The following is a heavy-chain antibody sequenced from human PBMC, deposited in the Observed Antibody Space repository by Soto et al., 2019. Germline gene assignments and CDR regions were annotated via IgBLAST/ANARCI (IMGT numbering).Heavy chain of an antibody. CDR1: GFTFSSYG. Sequence: QVQLVESGGGVVQPGRSLRLSCAASGFTFSSYGMHWVRQAPGKGLEWVAVIWYDGSNKYYADSVKGRFTISRDNSKNTLYLQMNSLRAEDTAVYYWAGTQWLVPTGFDPWGQGTLVTVSS. V-gene: IGHV3-33*01. J-gene: IGHJ5*02. D-gene: IGHD6-19*01. CDR3: AGTQWLVPTGFDP. CDR2: IWYDGSNK.